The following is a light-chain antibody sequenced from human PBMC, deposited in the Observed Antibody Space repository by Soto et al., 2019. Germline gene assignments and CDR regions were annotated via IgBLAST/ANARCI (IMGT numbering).Light chain of an antibody. Sequence: EVLLTQSPATLSFTPGESATLSCRASQPINTYLGWYQQKSGQSPRLLIYDASNRAADIPARFSASGVGTDFTLTITSLKPEDFGTYYCHHRSNWPPEDNFGQGTKLEI. CDR1: QPINTY. CDR3: HHRSNWPPEDN. V-gene: IGKV3-11*01. CDR2: DAS. J-gene: IGKJ2*01.